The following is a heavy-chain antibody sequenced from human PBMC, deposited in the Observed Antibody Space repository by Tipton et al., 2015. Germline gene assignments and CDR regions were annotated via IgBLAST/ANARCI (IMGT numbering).Heavy chain of an antibody. V-gene: IGHV3-48*01. CDR2: ISGTSSTI. CDR1: GFTFSPYS. CDR3: ARDCNISSCYYNYAMDV. J-gene: IGHJ6*02. D-gene: IGHD2/OR15-2a*01. Sequence: GSLRLSCAGSGFTFSPYSMNWVRQAPGKGLEWISYISGTSSTIHYADSVKGRFTVSRDNAKNSLYLQMNSLRGDDTAVYYCARDCNISSCYYNYAMDVWGQGTTVTVSS.